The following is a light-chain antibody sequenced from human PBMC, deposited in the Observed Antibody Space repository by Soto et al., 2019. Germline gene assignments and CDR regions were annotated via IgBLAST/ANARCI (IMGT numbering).Light chain of an antibody. J-gene: IGLJ2*01. CDR2: DVN. CDR1: SSDVGGYNY. V-gene: IGLV2-14*01. Sequence: QSALTQPASVSGSPGQSITISCTGTSSDVGGYNYVSWYQQHPGKAPKLMIYDVNNRPSGVSNRFSGSKSGNTASLTISGLQAEDEADYYCSSYTSSNCVVFGGGTKLTVL. CDR3: SSYTSSNCVV.